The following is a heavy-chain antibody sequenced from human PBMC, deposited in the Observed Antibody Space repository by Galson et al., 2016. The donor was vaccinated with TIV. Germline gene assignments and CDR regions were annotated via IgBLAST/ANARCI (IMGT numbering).Heavy chain of an antibody. D-gene: IGHD1-26*01. CDR3: ARQGPTKGSLGY. V-gene: IGHV5-51*01. CDR1: GSTSTSLW. J-gene: IGHJ4*02. Sequence: QSGAEVKKPGESLKISCKASGSTSTSLWIGWVRRVPGKGLEWMGIMYPGDSDTIYSPSFQGQVTISADKSISTVYLQWSSLKASDAAMYYCARQGPTKGSLGYWGQGTLLTVSS. CDR2: MYPGDSDT.